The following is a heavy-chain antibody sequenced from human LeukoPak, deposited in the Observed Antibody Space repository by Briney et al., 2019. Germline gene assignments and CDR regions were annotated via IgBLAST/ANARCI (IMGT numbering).Heavy chain of an antibody. D-gene: IGHD3-10*01. CDR1: GYIFTDYW. CDR3: ARQSRDGSKTRGYYFDH. J-gene: IGHJ4*02. CDR2: IYPADSDT. V-gene: IGHV5-51*01. Sequence: GESLKISCQVSGYIFTDYWIGWVRQMPGKGLDSMGIIYPADSDTAYSPFFQGQVTISADKSISTVYQQWSSLKASDTAMYYCARQSRDGSKTRGYYFDHWGQGTLVTVPS.